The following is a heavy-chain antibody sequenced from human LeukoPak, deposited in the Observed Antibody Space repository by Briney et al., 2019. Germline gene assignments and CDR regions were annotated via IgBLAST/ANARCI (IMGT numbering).Heavy chain of an antibody. D-gene: IGHD5-18*01. CDR3: ARRRSIQLWASFDY. V-gene: IGHV1-69*13. CDR1: GGTFSSYA. CDR2: IIPIFGTA. Sequence: SVKVSCKASGGTFSSYAISWVRQAPGQGLEWMGGIIPIFGTANYAQKFQGRVTITADESTSTAYMELSSLRSEDTAVYYCARRRSIQLWASFDYWGQGTLVTVSS. J-gene: IGHJ4*02.